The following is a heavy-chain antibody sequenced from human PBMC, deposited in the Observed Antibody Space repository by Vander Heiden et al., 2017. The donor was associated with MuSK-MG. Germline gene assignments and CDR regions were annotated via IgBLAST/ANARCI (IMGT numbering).Heavy chain of an antibody. CDR3: ARHPRRLRFVFEN. V-gene: IGHV4-39*01. CDR2: VYYAGNT. J-gene: IGHJ4*02. CDR1: GDSISNSHFY. Sequence: QLQLQESGPGLVKPSETLSLACSVSGDSISNSHFYWAWIRQRPGKGLEWIGHVYYAGNTYYNLPLKSRATISVDTSRNQFFLKLTSLTATDTAVYYCARHPRRLRFVFENWGQGILGAVSS. D-gene: IGHD4-17*01.